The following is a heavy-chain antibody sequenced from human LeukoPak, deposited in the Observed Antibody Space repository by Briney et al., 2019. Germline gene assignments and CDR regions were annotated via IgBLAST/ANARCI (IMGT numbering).Heavy chain of an antibody. V-gene: IGHV3-48*01. CDR2: ISSSSSTI. Sequence: GGSLRLSCAASGFTFSSYSMNWVRQAPGKGLEWVSYISSSSSTIYYADSVKGRFTISRDNSKNTLYLQMNSLRAEDTAVYYCARRYCSGGSCYSFRGDWFDPWGQGTLVTVSS. J-gene: IGHJ5*02. D-gene: IGHD2-15*01. CDR1: GFTFSSYS. CDR3: ARRYCSGGSCYSFRGDWFDP.